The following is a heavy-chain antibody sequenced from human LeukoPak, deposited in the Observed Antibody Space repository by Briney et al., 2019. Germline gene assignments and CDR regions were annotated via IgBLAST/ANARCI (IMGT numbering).Heavy chain of an antibody. CDR1: RFTFSDYW. V-gene: IGHV3-74*01. J-gene: IGHJ4*02. Sequence: GGSLRLSCAAPRFTFSDYWMHWVRQAPGKGPAWVSRINPDGTSTSYADSVKGRFTISRDNAKNTLYLQISSVRAEDTAVYYCARDMWGTCDYWGQGTLVTVSS. D-gene: IGHD1-14*01. CDR3: ARDMWGTCDY. CDR2: INPDGTST.